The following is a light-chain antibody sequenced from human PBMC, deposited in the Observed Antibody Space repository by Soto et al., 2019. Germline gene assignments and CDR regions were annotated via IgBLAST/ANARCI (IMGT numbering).Light chain of an antibody. CDR3: RQYNSYSGT. Sequence: DIQMTQSPSTLSASVGDRVTITCRASQSISSWLAWYQQKPGKAPKLLIYDASSLESGVPSRFSGSGSGTEFTLTISSLQSDYFATYYCRQYNSYSGTLGQGTRVDIK. CDR2: DAS. V-gene: IGKV1-5*01. CDR1: QSISSW. J-gene: IGKJ1*01.